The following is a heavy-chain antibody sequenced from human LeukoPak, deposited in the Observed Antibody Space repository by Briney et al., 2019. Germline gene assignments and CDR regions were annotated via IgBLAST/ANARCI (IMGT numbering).Heavy chain of an antibody. D-gene: IGHD4-17*01. Sequence: SETLSLTCTVSGGSISSYYWSWIRQPAGKGLEWIGRIYTSGSTNYNPSLKSRVTMSVDTSKNQFSLKLSSVTAADTAVYYCARHFHPAETTGGYFDLWGRGTLVTVSA. J-gene: IGHJ2*01. CDR2: IYTSGST. CDR1: GGSISSYY. V-gene: IGHV4-4*07. CDR3: ARHFHPAETTGGYFDL.